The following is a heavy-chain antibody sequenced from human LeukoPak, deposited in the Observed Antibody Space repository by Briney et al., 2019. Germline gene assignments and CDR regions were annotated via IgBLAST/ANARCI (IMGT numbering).Heavy chain of an antibody. V-gene: IGHV3-74*01. CDR1: GFTFSSYW. CDR2: INSDGSST. CDR3: ARREFYDSSGYPFDY. J-gene: IGHJ4*02. D-gene: IGHD3-22*01. Sequence: GGSLRLSCAASGFTFSSYWLHWVRQAPGKGLVWVSRINSDGSSTSYADSVKGRFTISRDNAKNTLYLQMNSLRAEDTAVYYCARREFYDSSGYPFDYWGQGTLVTVSS.